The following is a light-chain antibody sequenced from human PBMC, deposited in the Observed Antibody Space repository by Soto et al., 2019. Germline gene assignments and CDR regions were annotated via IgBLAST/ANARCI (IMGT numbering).Light chain of an antibody. J-gene: IGKJ1*01. Sequence: EMVLTQSPDTLSLSPGERATLSCRASQSVSSGYVAWYQVKPGQAPRLLIYGASSRAAGSPDRFSGTGSGTDFTLTISRLEPEDLAVYFCQQYGNPPQTFGQGTKVDIK. CDR1: QSVSSGY. CDR2: GAS. CDR3: QQYGNPPQT. V-gene: IGKV3-20*01.